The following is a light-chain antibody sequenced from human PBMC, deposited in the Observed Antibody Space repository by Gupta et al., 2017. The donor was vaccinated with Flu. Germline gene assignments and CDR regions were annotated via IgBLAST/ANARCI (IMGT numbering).Light chain of an antibody. J-gene: IGKJ2*01. CDR3: QKRSNWPPYT. CDR1: HSVGTY. CDR2: DAS. V-gene: IGKV3-11*01. Sequence: MVLIHSQATLSLSPGERATLPCRASHSVGTYLANYQHKPGQAPRLLIYDASNRATGIPARCISSGSWTDFTLTISSLEPEDFAVYYCQKRSNWPPYTFGQGTRLEIK.